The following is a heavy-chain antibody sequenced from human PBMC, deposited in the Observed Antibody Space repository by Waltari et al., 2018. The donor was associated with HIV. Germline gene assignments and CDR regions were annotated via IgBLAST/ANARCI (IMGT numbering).Heavy chain of an antibody. D-gene: IGHD1-26*01. CDR2: IYPGYSDT. CDR3: ARGAYSEGSPAQY. Sequence: EVQLAQSGAEVKKPGGSLRCTRNGPGYPFTNTLFARLGHMPGKGLAWMGIIYPGYSDTTYAPSSQAQIAISADKSGSTACLQWSSLKAPGSGMYYCARGAYSEGSPAQYWRQGTLVTVSS. J-gene: IGHJ4*02. CDR1: GYPFTNTL. V-gene: IGHV5-51*03.